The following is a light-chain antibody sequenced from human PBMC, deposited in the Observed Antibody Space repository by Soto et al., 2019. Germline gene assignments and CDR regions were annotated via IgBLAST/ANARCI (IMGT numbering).Light chain of an antibody. J-gene: IGKJ5*01. Sequence: EIVLTQSPGTLSLSPGERVTLSCMASPSVSSTYSAWYQQKPGQAPRLLIFGASSRATGIPDRFSGSGSGTDFTLTISRLEPEDFAVYYCQQYGSSPITFGQGTRLEIK. CDR2: GAS. V-gene: IGKV3-20*01. CDR1: PSVSSTY. CDR3: QQYGSSPIT.